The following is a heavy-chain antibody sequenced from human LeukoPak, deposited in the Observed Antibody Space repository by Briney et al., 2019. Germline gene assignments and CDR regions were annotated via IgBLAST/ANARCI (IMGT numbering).Heavy chain of an antibody. CDR2: IIPIFGTA. CDR3: ARGDDSGYDSDFDY. V-gene: IGHV1-69*06. J-gene: IGHJ4*02. D-gene: IGHD5-12*01. CDR1: GGTFSSYA. Sequence: SVKVSCKASGGTFSSYAISWVRQAPGQGLEWMGGIIPIFGTANYAQKFQGRVTITADKSTSTAYMELSSLRSEDTAVYYCARGDDSGYDSDFDYWGQGTLVTVSS.